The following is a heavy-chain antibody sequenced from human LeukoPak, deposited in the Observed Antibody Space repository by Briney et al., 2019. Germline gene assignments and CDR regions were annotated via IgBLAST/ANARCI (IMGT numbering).Heavy chain of an antibody. CDR3: ATLYQQTLYYYYYYMDV. CDR2: IIPIFGTA. D-gene: IGHD2-2*01. V-gene: IGHV1-69*13. J-gene: IGHJ6*03. Sequence: SVKVSCKASGGTFSSYAISWVRRAPGQGLEWMGGIIPIFGTANYAQKFQGRVTITADESTSTAYMELSSLRSEDTAVYYCATLYQQTLYYYYYYMDVWGKGTTVTVSS. CDR1: GGTFSSYA.